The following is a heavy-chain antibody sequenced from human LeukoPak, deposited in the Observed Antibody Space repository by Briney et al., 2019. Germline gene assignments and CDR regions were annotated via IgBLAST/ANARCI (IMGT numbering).Heavy chain of an antibody. CDR2: IYYSGST. Sequence: KPSETLSLTCTVSGGSISSYYWSWIRQPPGKGLEWIGYIYYSGSTNYNPSLKSRVTISVDTSKNQFSLKLSSVTAADTAVYYCARDSGYSSSPLFDYWGQGTLVTVSS. V-gene: IGHV4-59*01. D-gene: IGHD6-6*01. J-gene: IGHJ4*02. CDR1: GGSISSYY. CDR3: ARDSGYSSSPLFDY.